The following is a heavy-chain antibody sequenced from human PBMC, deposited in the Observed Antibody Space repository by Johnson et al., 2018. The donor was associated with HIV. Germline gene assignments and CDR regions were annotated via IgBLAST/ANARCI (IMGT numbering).Heavy chain of an antibody. V-gene: IGHV3-7*01. CDR1: GFTFSSYW. Sequence: VQLVESGGGLVQPGGSLRLSCAASGFTFSSYWMSWVRQAPGKGLEWVANIKQDGSEKYYVDSVKGRFTISRDNAKNSLYLQMNSLRAEDTAVYYCARGGLGYQNFHDRFDVWGQGTVVTVS. CDR3: ARGGLGYQNFHDRFDV. J-gene: IGHJ3*01. D-gene: IGHD3-16*02. CDR2: IKQDGSEK.